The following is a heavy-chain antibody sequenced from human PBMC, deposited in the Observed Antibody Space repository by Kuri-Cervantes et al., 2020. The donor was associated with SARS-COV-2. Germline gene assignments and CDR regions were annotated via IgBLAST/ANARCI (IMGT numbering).Heavy chain of an antibody. CDR1: GFRFRDYA. Sequence: SLKISCAASGFRFRDYAIHWVRQAPGKGLEWVSGISWNSRSIDYAGSVKGRFSISRDNAKNSVYLQMNSLRTEGTALYYCTKSITSRKAYFDFWGLGTVVTVSS. J-gene: IGHJ4*02. V-gene: IGHV3-9*01. CDR3: TKSITSRKAYFDF. D-gene: IGHD1-14*01. CDR2: ISWNSRSI.